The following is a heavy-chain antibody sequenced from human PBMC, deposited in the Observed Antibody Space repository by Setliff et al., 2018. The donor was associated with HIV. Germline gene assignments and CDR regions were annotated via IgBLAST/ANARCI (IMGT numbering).Heavy chain of an antibody. V-gene: IGHV4-4*02. CDR1: GDSINNNNF. CDR3: ARGSSGSHRTEYDDAFDI. Sequence: PSETLSLTCAVSGDSINNNNFWVWVRQPPGKRLEWIGEIFHSGSVHYNPSLESRVTMSVDTSKNQFSLKLSSVTAADTAVYYCARGSSGSHRTEYDDAFDIWGQGAVVTVSS. D-gene: IGHD6-25*01. J-gene: IGHJ3*02. CDR2: IFHSGSV.